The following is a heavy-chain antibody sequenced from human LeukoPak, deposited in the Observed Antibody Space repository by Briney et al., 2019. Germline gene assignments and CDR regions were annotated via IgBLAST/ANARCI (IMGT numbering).Heavy chain of an antibody. CDR1: GFTFSSYD. CDR3: ARGARYSGYDPRLDFDY. CDR2: IGTAGDT. J-gene: IGHJ4*02. D-gene: IGHD5-12*01. V-gene: IGHV3-13*01. Sequence: GGSLRLSCAASGFTFSSYDMHWVRQATGKGLEWVSAIGTAGDTYYPGSVKGRFTISRENGKNSLYLQMNSLRAGDTAVYYCARGARYSGYDPRLDFDYWGQGTLVTVSS.